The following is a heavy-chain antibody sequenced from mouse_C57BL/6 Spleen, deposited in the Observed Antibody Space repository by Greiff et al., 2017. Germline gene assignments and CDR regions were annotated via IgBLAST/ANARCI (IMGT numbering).Heavy chain of an antibody. J-gene: IGHJ4*01. Sequence: QVQLQQPGAELVMPGASVKLSCKASGYTFTSYWMHWVQQRPGQGREWIGEIDPSDSYTNYNQKFKGKSTLTVDKSSSTAYMKLSSLTSEDSTVYYCARYNYYSNPYAMDYWGQGTSVTDSS. V-gene: IGHV1-69*01. CDR3: ARYNYYSNPYAMDY. D-gene: IGHD2-5*01. CDR1: GYTFTSYW. CDR2: IDPSDSYT.